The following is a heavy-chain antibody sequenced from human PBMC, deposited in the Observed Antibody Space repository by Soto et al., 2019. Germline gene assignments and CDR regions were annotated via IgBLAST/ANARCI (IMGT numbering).Heavy chain of an antibody. J-gene: IGHJ3*02. CDR1: RYTFTGYY. CDR2: INPNSGGT. Sequence: ASVEATSKAPRYTFTGYYMHWVRLAPGQGLEWMGWINPNSGGTNYAQKFQGRVTMTRDTSISTAYMELSRLRSDDTAVYYCARKAVAGAFDIWGQGTMVTVSS. CDR3: ARKAVAGAFDI. D-gene: IGHD6-19*01. V-gene: IGHV1-2*02.